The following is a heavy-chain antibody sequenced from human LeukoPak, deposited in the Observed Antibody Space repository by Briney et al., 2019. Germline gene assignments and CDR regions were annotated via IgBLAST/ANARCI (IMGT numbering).Heavy chain of an antibody. CDR3: ARDRRLAAAGPNWFDP. CDR2: IYSGGST. CDR1: GFTVSSNY. V-gene: IGHV3-53*01. D-gene: IGHD6-13*01. Sequence: PGGSLRLSCAASGFTVSSNYMSWVRQAPGKGLEWVSVIYSGGSTYYADSVKGRFTISRDNSKNTLYLQMNSLRAEDTAVYYCARDRRLAAAGPNWFDPWGQGTLVTVSS. J-gene: IGHJ5*02.